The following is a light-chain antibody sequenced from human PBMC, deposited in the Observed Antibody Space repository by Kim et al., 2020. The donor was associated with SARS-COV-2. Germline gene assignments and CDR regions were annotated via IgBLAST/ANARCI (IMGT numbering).Light chain of an antibody. Sequence: ASVKLTCPLSSGHSTYAIAWHQQQPEKGPRYLLKVNSDGSLNKGDGTPARFSGSSSGPERYLIISSLQSEDEADYYCQTWGPGFQVFGGGTQLTVL. CDR1: SGHSTYA. V-gene: IGLV4-69*02. CDR2: VNSDGSL. CDR3: QTWGPGFQV. J-gene: IGLJ3*02.